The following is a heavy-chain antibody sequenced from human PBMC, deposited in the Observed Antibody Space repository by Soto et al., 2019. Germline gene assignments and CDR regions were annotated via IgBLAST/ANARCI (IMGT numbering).Heavy chain of an antibody. J-gene: IGHJ4*02. Sequence: EVRLLESGGGLVQPGGSLRLSCAASGFTFTYYAMAWVRQAPGRGLEWVSSISGTGDSTYYSDSVKGRVTISRDNSKNTLYLQINNLRAEDAAIYYCARPPYRSGWLGYSFDLWGQGTLLTVSS. V-gene: IGHV3-23*01. CDR3: ARPPYRSGWLGYSFDL. CDR1: GFTFTYYA. CDR2: ISGTGDST. D-gene: IGHD6-19*01.